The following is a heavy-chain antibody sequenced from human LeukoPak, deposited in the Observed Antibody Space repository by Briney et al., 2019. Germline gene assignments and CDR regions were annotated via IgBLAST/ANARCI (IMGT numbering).Heavy chain of an antibody. D-gene: IGHD3-9*01. CDR1: GFTFDDYA. V-gene: IGHV3-43*02. J-gene: IGHJ4*02. CDR2: ISGDGGST. Sequence: GGSLRLSCAASGFTFDDYAMHWVRQAPGKGLEWVSLISGDGGSTYYADSVRGRFTISRDNSKNSLYLQMISLRTEDTALYYCASVDFDWLFRTDYWGQGTLVTVSS. CDR3: ASVDFDWLFRTDY.